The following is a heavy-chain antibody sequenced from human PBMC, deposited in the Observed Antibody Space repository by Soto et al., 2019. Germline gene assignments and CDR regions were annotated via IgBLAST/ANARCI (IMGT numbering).Heavy chain of an antibody. J-gene: IGHJ4*02. CDR2: IWHDGSNK. CDR1: GSTFSSYG. CDR3: ATGYCSSTSFYLNDY. Sequence: QVQLVESGGGVVQPGRSLRLSCAASGSTFSSYGMHWVRQAPGKGLEWVAVIWHDGSNKYYADSVKGRFTISRDNSKNTRYLQMHSLRAEDTAVYYCATGYCSSTSFYLNDYWGQGTLVTVSS. V-gene: IGHV3-33*01. D-gene: IGHD2-2*01.